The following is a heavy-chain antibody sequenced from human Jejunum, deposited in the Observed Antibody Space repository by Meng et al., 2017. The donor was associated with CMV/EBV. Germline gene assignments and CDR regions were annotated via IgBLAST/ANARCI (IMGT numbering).Heavy chain of an antibody. V-gene: IGHV1-2*06. D-gene: IGHD6-19*01. CDR1: GYPFTGYY. Sequence: QGQLGQAGAEVKKPGASVKVSCKASGYPFTGYYMHWVRQAPGQGLEWMGRINPNSGGTNYAQKFQGRVTMTRDTSISTAYMELSRLRSDDTAVYYCAHQAVAGTRGWFDPWGQGTLVTVSS. J-gene: IGHJ5*02. CDR2: INPNSGGT. CDR3: AHQAVAGTRGWFDP.